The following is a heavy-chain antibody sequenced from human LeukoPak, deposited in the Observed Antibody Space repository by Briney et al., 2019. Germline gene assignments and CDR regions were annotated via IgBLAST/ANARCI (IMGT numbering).Heavy chain of an antibody. CDR2: IYYSGGT. V-gene: IGHV4-59*01. Sequence: KPSETLSLTCTVSGGSISSYYWSWIRQPPGKGLEWIGYIYYSGGTNYNPSLKSRVTISVDTSKNQFTLKLSSVTAADTAVYYCARGRYGWLPFDYWGQGTLVTVSS. CDR1: GGSISSYY. D-gene: IGHD3-16*01. CDR3: ARGRYGWLPFDY. J-gene: IGHJ4*02.